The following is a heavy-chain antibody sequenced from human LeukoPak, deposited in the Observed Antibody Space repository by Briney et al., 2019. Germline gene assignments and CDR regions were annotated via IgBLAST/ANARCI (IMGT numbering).Heavy chain of an antibody. CDR1: GFTFSSYA. CDR3: AKDTRIAAAGLFDY. D-gene: IGHD6-13*01. V-gene: IGHV3-23*01. CDR2: ISGSGGST. J-gene: IGHJ4*02. Sequence: GGSLRLSCAASGFTFSSYAMNWVRQAPGKGLEWVSAISGSGGSTFYADSVKGRFTISRDNSKNTLYLQMNSLRAEDTAVYYCAKDTRIAAAGLFDYWGQGTLVTVSS.